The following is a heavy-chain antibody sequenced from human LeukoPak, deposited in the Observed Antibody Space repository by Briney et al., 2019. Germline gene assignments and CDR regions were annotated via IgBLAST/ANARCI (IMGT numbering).Heavy chain of an antibody. CDR2: INHGGTT. D-gene: IGHD3-3*01. J-gene: IGHJ5*02. V-gene: IGHV4-34*01. CDR3: AGAGTYEFWSGYYRRWFDA. Sequence: SETLSLTCAVYGGSFSGYYWSWIRHPPGKGREWIGEINHGGTTNYNPSLRSRVTISVDTSKNQFSLRLSSVTAADTAVYYCAGAGTYEFWSGYYRRWFDAWGQGTLVTVSS. CDR1: GGSFSGYY.